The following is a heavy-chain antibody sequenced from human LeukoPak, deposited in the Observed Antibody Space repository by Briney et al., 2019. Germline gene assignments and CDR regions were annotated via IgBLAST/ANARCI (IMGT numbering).Heavy chain of an antibody. Sequence: PSETLSLTCAAYGGSFSGYYWSWIRQPPGKGLEWIGEINHSGSTNYNPSLKSRVTISVDTSKNQFSLKLSSVTAADTAVYYCARGRYTVAGAFDYWGQGTLVTVSS. CDR1: GGSFSGYY. CDR3: ARGRYTVAGAFDY. D-gene: IGHD6-19*01. J-gene: IGHJ4*02. CDR2: INHSGST. V-gene: IGHV4-34*01.